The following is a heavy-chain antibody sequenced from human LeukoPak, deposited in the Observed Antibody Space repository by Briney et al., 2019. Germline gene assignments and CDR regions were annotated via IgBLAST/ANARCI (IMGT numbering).Heavy chain of an antibody. D-gene: IGHD2-2*01. CDR1: GFTFSVYW. CDR3: AGQARPGAAEGAFDI. CDR2: IDQYGGQQ. Sequence: PGGSLRLSCAASGFTFSVYWMTWVRQAPGKGLEWVATIDQYGGQQYYVDSVKGRFTISRENAKNSFYLQMNSLRAGDTAVYYCAGQARPGAAEGAFDIWGQGTMVTVSS. V-gene: IGHV3-7*02. J-gene: IGHJ3*02.